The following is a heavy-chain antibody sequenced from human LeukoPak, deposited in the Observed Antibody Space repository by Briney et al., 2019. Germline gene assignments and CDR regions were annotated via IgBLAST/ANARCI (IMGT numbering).Heavy chain of an antibody. Sequence: GGSLRLSCAASGFTFSSYAMSWVRQAPGKGLEWVSAISGSGGSTYYADSVKGRFTISRDNSKSTLYLQMNSLRAEDTAVYYCAKEGHYYDSSGYYSYFDYWGQGTLVTVSS. V-gene: IGHV3-23*01. CDR2: ISGSGGST. CDR1: GFTFSSYA. J-gene: IGHJ4*02. CDR3: AKEGHYYDSSGYYSYFDY. D-gene: IGHD3-22*01.